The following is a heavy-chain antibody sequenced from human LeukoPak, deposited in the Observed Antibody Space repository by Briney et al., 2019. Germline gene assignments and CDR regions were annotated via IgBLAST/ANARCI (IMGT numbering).Heavy chain of an antibody. V-gene: IGHV3-21*01. CDR1: GFTFSNYG. Sequence: GGSLRLSCAASGFTFSNYGMNWVRQAPGKGLEWVSSISSSSTYIYYADSVKGRFTISRDNAKNSLYLQMNSLRAEDTAVYYCAKSSGWNYYYYYMDVWGKGTTVIAS. J-gene: IGHJ6*03. CDR2: ISSSSTYI. D-gene: IGHD6-19*01. CDR3: AKSSGWNYYYYYMDV.